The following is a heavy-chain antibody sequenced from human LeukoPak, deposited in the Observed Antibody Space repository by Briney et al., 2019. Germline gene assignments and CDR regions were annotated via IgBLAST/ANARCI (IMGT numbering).Heavy chain of an antibody. CDR1: EFTFSNYA. Sequence: GSLRLSCAASEFTFSNYAMTWVRQAPGKGLKWVSTISGSGTATYYADSVKGRFTISRDNSKNTLYLQMNGLRAEDTAVYYCSTLPLLWFGELHYWGQGTLVTVSS. D-gene: IGHD3-10*01. J-gene: IGHJ4*02. CDR2: ISGSGTAT. CDR3: STLPLLWFGELHY. V-gene: IGHV3-23*01.